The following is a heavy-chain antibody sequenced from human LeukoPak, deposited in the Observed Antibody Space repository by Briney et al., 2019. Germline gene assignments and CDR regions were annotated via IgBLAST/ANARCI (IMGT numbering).Heavy chain of an antibody. CDR2: ISFDGSSK. V-gene: IGHV3-30*18. CDR1: GFTFSTYG. D-gene: IGHD5-24*01. Sequence: PGRSLRLSCATSGFTFSTYGMHWVRQAPGKGLEWVAVISFDGSSKYYADSVKGRFTISRDTSKNTLYLQMSSLRAEDTAVYYCAKGSRWLQGFFDYWGQGTLVTVSS. CDR3: AKGSRWLQGFFDY. J-gene: IGHJ4*02.